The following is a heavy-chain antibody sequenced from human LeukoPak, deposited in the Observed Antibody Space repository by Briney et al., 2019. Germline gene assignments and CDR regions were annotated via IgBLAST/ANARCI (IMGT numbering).Heavy chain of an antibody. Sequence: SETLSLTCAVYGGSFSGYYWSWIRQPPGKGLEWIGEINHSGSTNYNPSLKSRVTISVDTSKNQFSLKLSSVTAADTAVYYCASGDAFDIWGQGTMVTVSS. CDR1: GGSFSGYY. CDR2: INHSGST. J-gene: IGHJ3*02. V-gene: IGHV4-34*01. CDR3: ASGDAFDI.